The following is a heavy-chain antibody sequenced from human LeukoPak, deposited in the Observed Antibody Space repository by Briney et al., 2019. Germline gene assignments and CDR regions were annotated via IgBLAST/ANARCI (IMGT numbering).Heavy chain of an antibody. CDR3: ARAPLGYNWFDP. J-gene: IGHJ5*02. D-gene: IGHD3-10*01. Sequence: ASVKVSCKASGYTFTGYNMHWVRQVPGQGLEWMGWINPNSGDTNYAQNFQGRVTMTKDTSISTGYMELSRLRSDDTAVYYCARAPLGYNWFDPWGQGTLVTVSS. V-gene: IGHV1-2*02. CDR2: INPNSGDT. CDR1: GYTFTGYN.